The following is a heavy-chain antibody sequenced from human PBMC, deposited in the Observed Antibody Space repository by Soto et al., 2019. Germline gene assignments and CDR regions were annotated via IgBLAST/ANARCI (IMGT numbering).Heavy chain of an antibody. V-gene: IGHV4-31*02. J-gene: IGHJ4*02. Sequence: SETLSLTXTVSGGSISSSGYYWSWIRQHPGKGLEWIGYIYYSGSTYYNPSLKSRVTISVDTSKNQFSLKLSSVTAADTAVYYRARASTGWLSLPYYFDYWGQGTLVTVSS. CDR1: GGSISSSGYY. CDR3: ARASTGWLSLPYYFDY. CDR2: IYYSGST. D-gene: IGHD3-22*01.